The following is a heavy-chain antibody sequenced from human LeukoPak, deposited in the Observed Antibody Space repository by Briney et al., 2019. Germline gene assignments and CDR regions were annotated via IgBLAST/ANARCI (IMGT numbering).Heavy chain of an antibody. CDR1: GFTFSNYN. CDR2: ISSSVIYI. D-gene: IGHD5-24*01. CDR3: TSANYGPAY. V-gene: IGHV3-21*01. Sequence: PGGSLRLSCAVSGFTFSNYNMNWVRQAPGKGLEWVSSISSSVIYIYYADSVKGRFTISRDNAKNSLYLQMNSLRAGDTAVYYCTSANYGPAYWGQGTLVTVSS. J-gene: IGHJ4*02.